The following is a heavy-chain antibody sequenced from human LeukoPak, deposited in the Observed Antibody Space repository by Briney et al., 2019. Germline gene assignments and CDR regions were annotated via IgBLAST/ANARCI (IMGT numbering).Heavy chain of an antibody. Sequence: SETLSLTCAVYGGSFSGYYWSWIRQPPGKGLEWVGEINHSGSTNYNPSLKSRVTTSVDTSRNQFSLKLRSVTAADTAVYYCARDESGPYYWGQGTLVTVSS. CDR2: INHSGST. CDR3: ARDESGPYY. D-gene: IGHD3-3*01. J-gene: IGHJ4*02. CDR1: GGSFSGYY. V-gene: IGHV4-34*01.